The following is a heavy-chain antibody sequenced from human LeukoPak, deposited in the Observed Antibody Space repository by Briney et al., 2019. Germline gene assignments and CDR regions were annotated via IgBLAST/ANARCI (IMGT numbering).Heavy chain of an antibody. CDR1: GFTFSSYS. CDR3: AKAAPYSGYDTFFDY. J-gene: IGHJ4*02. CDR2: VNGDGGST. V-gene: IGHV3-43*02. D-gene: IGHD5-12*01. Sequence: SGGSLRLSCAASGFTFSSYSMNWVRQAPGKGLEWVSLVNGDGGSTYYADSVKGRFTISRDNSKNSLYLQMNSLRTEDTALYYCAKAAPYSGYDTFFDYWGQGTLVTVSS.